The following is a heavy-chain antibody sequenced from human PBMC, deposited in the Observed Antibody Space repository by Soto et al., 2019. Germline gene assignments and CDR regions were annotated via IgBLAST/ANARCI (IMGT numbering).Heavy chain of an antibody. CDR3: ARDPTGRNWFDP. V-gene: IGHV3-33*01. CDR2: IWYDGSNK. Sequence: GGSLRLSCAASGFTFSSYGMHWVRQAPGKGLEWVAVIWYDGSNKYYADSVKGRFTISRDNSKNTLYLQMNSLRAEDTAVYYCARDPTGRNWFDPWGQGTLVTVSS. J-gene: IGHJ5*02. CDR1: GFTFSSYG.